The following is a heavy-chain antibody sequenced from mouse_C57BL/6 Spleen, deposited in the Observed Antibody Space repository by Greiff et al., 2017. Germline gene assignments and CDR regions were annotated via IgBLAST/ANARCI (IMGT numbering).Heavy chain of an antibody. CDR2: IHPSDSDT. V-gene: IGHV1-74*01. D-gene: IGHD6-1*01. J-gene: IGHJ3*01. CDR3: AIWGCQAWFAY. CDR1: GYTFTSYW. Sequence: VQLQQSGAELVKPGASVKVSCTASGYTFTSYWMHWVKQRPGKGLEWIGRIHPSDSDTNYNQKFKGQATLTVDKSSSTAYMQLSSLTSEASAVYCGAIWGCQAWFAYWGQGTLVTVSA.